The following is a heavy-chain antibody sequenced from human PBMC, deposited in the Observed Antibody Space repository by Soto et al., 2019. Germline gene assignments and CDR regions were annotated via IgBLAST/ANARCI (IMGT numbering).Heavy chain of an antibody. CDR1: GFSLTTVGMH. J-gene: IGHJ4*02. CDR2: IDWDDDK. V-gene: IGHV2-70*04. D-gene: IGHD4-4*01. CDR3: ARMTTTHSFAF. Sequence: SGPTLVNPTQTLTLTCTFSGFSLTTVGMHVSWIRQPPGKALEWLARIDWDDDKWYSPSLKTRLTISKDTSKNRVVLTMTNMDPVDTATYYCARMTTTHSFAFWGQGTLVTVSS.